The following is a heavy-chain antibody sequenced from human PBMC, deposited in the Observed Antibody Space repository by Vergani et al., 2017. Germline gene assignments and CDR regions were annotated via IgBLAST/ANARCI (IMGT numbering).Heavy chain of an antibody. J-gene: IGHJ6*03. Sequence: QVQLVESGGGLVKPGGSLRLSCAGSGFTFIDYYMSWIRQAPGKGLEWVSYISSSGSTIYYADSVKGRFTISRDNAKNSLYLQMNSMRAEDTAVYYCSRDSAVVVPAASPYYYYYYYMDVWGKGTTVTVSS. CDR1: GFTFIDYY. D-gene: IGHD2-2*01. CDR3: SRDSAVVVPAASPYYYYYYYMDV. V-gene: IGHV3-11*01. CDR2: ISSSGSTI.